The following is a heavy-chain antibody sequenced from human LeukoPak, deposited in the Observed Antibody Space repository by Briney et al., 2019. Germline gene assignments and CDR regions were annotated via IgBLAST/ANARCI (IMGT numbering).Heavy chain of an antibody. CDR2: IYYSGST. D-gene: IGHD3-3*01. CDR1: GGSISSSSYY. CDR3: ARYDFWSGYYDNWFDP. Sequence: SEXLSLTCTVSGGSISSSSYYWGWVRQPPGKGREWGGSIYYSGSTYYNPSLKRRVNISEDTYKKQFSQKKRSVTAADTAVYYCARYDFWSGYYDNWFDPWGQGTLVTVSS. J-gene: IGHJ5*02. V-gene: IGHV4-39*01.